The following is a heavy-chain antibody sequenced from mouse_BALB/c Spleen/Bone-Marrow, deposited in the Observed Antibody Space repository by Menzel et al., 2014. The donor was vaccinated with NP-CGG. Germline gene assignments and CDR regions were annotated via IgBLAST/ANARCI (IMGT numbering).Heavy chain of an antibody. V-gene: IGHV5-12*02. CDR3: ARQGIYYGYDPFAY. J-gene: IGHJ3*01. Sequence: EVHLVESGGGLVQPGGSLKLSCATSGFTFSDYYMYWVRQTPEKRLEWVAYISNGGGSTYYPDTVKGRFTISRDNAKNTLYLQMSRLKSEDTAMYYCARQGIYYGYDPFAYCGQGTLVTVS. CDR2: ISNGGGST. CDR1: GFTFSDYY. D-gene: IGHD2-2*01.